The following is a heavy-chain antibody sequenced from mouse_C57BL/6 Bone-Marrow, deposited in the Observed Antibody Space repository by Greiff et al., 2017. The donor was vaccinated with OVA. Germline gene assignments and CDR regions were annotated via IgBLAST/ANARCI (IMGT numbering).Heavy chain of an antibody. CDR1: GYTFTDHT. D-gene: IGHD1-1*01. CDR2: IYPRDGST. J-gene: IGHJ1*03. V-gene: IGHV1-78*01. CDR3: AREYYGSSPYWYFDV. Sequence: QVKLQQSDAELVKPGASVKISCKVSGYTFTDHTIHWMKQRPEQGLEWIGYIYPRDGSTKYNEQFKGTATLTADKSSSTAYMQLTSLTSEDSAVYFCAREYYGSSPYWYFDVWGIGTTVTVSS.